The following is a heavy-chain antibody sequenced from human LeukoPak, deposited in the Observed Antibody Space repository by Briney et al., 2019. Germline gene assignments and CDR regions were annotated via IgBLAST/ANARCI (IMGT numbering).Heavy chain of an antibody. CDR3: AREYYYDSSGLFD. V-gene: IGHV3-30-3*01. CDR1: GFAFSTYA. D-gene: IGHD3-22*01. Sequence: GGSLRLSCAASGFAFSTYAMHWVRQAPGKGLEWVAVISYDGSVKYYADSVKGRFTISRDNSKNTLYLRMNSLRAEDTAVYYCAREYYYDSSGLFDWGQGTLVTVSS. CDR2: ISYDGSVK. J-gene: IGHJ4*02.